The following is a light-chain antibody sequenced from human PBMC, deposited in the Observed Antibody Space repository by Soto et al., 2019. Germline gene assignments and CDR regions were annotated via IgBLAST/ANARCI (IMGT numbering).Light chain of an antibody. CDR2: GAS. V-gene: IGKV3-20*01. CDR1: QSVSSSY. J-gene: IGKJ4*01. CDR3: QQYGSSSLT. Sequence: EIVLTQSPGTLSLSPGERATLSCRASQSVSSSYLAWYQQKPGQAPRLLIYGASGRATGIPDRFSGSGSGTDFTLTISRLEPEVFAVYYCQQYGSSSLTFGGGTKVEIK.